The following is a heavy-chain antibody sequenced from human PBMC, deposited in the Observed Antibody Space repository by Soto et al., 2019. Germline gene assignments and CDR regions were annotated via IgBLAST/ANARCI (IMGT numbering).Heavy chain of an antibody. CDR3: AKDTVGWRGYYDSSGYYWAPMDV. V-gene: IGHV3-9*01. Sequence: GGSLRLSCAASGFTFDDYAMHWVRQAPGKGLEWVSGISWNSGSIGYADSVKGRFTISRDNAKNSLYLQMNSLRAEDTALYYCAKDTVGWRGYYDSSGYYWAPMDVWGQGTTVTVSS. D-gene: IGHD3-22*01. CDR1: GFTFDDYA. J-gene: IGHJ6*02. CDR2: ISWNSGSI.